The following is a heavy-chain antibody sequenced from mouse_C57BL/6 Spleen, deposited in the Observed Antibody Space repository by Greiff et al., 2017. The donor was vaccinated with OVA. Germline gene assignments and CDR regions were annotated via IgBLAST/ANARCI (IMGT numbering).Heavy chain of an antibody. CDR2: ISDGGSYT. Sequence: EVQRVESGGGLVKPGGSLKLSCAASGFTFSSYAMSWVRQTPEKRLEWVATISDGGSYTYYPDNVKGRFTISRDNAKNNLYLQMSHLKSEDTAMYYCARGNWDDAYWGQGTLVTVSA. CDR1: GFTFSSYA. V-gene: IGHV5-4*01. J-gene: IGHJ3*01. CDR3: ARGNWDDAY. D-gene: IGHD4-1*01.